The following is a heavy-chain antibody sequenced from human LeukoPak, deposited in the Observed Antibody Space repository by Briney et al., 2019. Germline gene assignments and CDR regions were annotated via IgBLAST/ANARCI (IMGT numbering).Heavy chain of an antibody. CDR1: GGSISSGDYY. Sequence: PSQTLSLTCTVSGGSISSGDYYWSWIRQPPGKGLEWIGYIYYSGSTYYNPSLKSPVTISVDTSKNQFSLKLSSVTAADTAVYYCARGGKAAVRFDLWGRGTLVTVSS. V-gene: IGHV4-30-4*01. CDR2: IYYSGST. CDR3: ARGGKAAVRFDL. D-gene: IGHD2-15*01. J-gene: IGHJ2*01.